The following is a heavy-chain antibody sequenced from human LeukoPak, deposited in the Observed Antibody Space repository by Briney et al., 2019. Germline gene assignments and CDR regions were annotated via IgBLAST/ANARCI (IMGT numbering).Heavy chain of an antibody. CDR3: ARGRYSCGYWDNWFDP. Sequence: SETLSLTCTVSGGSISSYHWSWIRQPAGKGLEWIGRIYTSGSTNYNPSLKSRVTMSVDTSKNQFSLKLGSVTAADTAVYYCARGRYSCGYWDNWFDPWGQGTLVTVSS. D-gene: IGHD5-18*01. CDR1: GGSISSYH. V-gene: IGHV4-4*07. J-gene: IGHJ5*02. CDR2: IYTSGST.